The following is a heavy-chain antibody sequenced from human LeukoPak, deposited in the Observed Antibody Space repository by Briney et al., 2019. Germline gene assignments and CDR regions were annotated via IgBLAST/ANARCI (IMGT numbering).Heavy chain of an antibody. CDR1: GFTFSSYS. J-gene: IGHJ4*02. Sequence: GGSLRLSCAASGFTFSSYSMNWVRQAPGKGLEWVSSISSSSSHIYYADSVKGRFTIPRDNAKNSLYLQMNSLRAEDTAVYYCARARIGYCSGGSCYEYYFDYWGQGTLVTVSS. CDR3: ARARIGYCSGGSCYEYYFDY. CDR2: ISSSSSHI. D-gene: IGHD2-15*01. V-gene: IGHV3-21*01.